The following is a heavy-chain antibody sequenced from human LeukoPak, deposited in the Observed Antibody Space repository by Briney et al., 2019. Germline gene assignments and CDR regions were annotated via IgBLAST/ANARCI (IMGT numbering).Heavy chain of an antibody. Sequence: SETLSLTCTVSGGSISSGGYYWSWIRQHPGKGLEWIGYIYYSGSTYYNPSLKSRVTISVDTSKNQFSLKLSSVTAADTAVYYCARDHIDGITSSFDYWGQGTLVTVSS. D-gene: IGHD3-10*01. CDR3: ARDHIDGITSSFDY. V-gene: IGHV4-31*03. CDR2: IYYSGST. J-gene: IGHJ4*02. CDR1: GGSISSGGYY.